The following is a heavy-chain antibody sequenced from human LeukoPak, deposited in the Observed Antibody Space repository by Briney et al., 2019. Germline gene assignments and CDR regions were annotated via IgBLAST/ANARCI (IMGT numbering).Heavy chain of an antibody. J-gene: IGHJ4*02. CDR1: GGIFANYA. D-gene: IGHD3-3*01. Sequence: ASVKVSCKASGGIFANYAISWARKAPGQGLEWMGGIIPIFGSGHSAQKFQGRLTITADESTRTTYMELSSLRSEDTAVYYCAKGHDDFRQFDFWGQGTLVIVSS. CDR2: IIPIFGSG. CDR3: AKGHDDFRQFDF. V-gene: IGHV1-69*01.